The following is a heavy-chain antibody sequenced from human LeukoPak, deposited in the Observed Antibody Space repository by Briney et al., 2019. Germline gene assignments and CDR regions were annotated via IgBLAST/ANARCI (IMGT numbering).Heavy chain of an antibody. CDR1: GYTFTGYY. CDR3: ARWSHQTIFGVVIPFDY. Sequence: ASVKVSCKASGYTFTGYYMHWVRQAPGQGLEWMGWINPNSGGTNYAQKFQGRVTMTRDTSISTAYMELSRLRSDDTAVYYCARWSHQTIFGVVIPFDYWGQGTLVTVSS. D-gene: IGHD3-3*01. CDR2: INPNSGGT. J-gene: IGHJ4*02. V-gene: IGHV1-2*02.